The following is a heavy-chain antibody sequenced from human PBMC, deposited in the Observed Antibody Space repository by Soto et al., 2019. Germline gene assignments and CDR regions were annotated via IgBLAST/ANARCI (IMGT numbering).Heavy chain of an antibody. CDR3: AKDLKRFLEWFPPLMDV. CDR2: ISGSGGST. D-gene: IGHD3-3*01. V-gene: IGHV3-23*01. J-gene: IGHJ6*03. CDR1: GFTFSSYA. Sequence: PGGSLRLSCAASGFTFSSYAMSWVRQAPWKGLEWVSAISGSGGSTYYADSVKGRFTISRDNSKNTLYLQMNSLRAEDTAVYYCAKDLKRFLEWFPPLMDVWGKGTTVTVSS.